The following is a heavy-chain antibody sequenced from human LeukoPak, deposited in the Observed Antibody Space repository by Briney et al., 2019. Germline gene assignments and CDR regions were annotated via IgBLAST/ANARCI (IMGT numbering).Heavy chain of an antibody. V-gene: IGHV3-30*02. CDR1: GFSFSDFD. CDR2: IRSDGSNT. CDR3: AKDGGRYSGSSDI. D-gene: IGHD1-26*01. Sequence: GGSLRLSCATSGFSFSDFDMQWVRQAPGQGLEWVAFIRSDGSNTYYGDSVKGRFTISRDNSKKILHLQMNSLRPGDTALYYCAKDGGRYSGSSDIWGQGTKVTVSS. J-gene: IGHJ3*02.